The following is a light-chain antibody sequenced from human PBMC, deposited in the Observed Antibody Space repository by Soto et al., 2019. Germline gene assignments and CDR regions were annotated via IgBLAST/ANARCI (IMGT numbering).Light chain of an antibody. CDR1: QSVSSNY. V-gene: IGKV3-20*01. J-gene: IGKJ1*01. Sequence: ETVLTQSPGTLSLSQGERATLSCRASQSVSSNYLAWYQQKPGQAPRLLIYGASSRATGIPDRFSGSGSGTYFTLTISRLEPEDFAVYYCQKYGCSPPQTFGQGTKVEI. CDR3: QKYGCSPPQT. CDR2: GAS.